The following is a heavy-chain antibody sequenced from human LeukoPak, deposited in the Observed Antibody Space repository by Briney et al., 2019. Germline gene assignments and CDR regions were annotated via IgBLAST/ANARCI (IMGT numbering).Heavy chain of an antibody. CDR2: VYSSGNSGTT. D-gene: IGHD2-2*01. V-gene: IGHV4-4*07. Sequence: SETLSLTCTVSRGSLSPDHCAWIRQPAGKGLEWIGRVYSSGNSGTTNYNPSLQSRVTVSLDTSKNQVSLKLTSVTAADTAVYFCARESRMIAFDIWGQGTMVTVSS. J-gene: IGHJ3*02. CDR1: RGSLSPDH. CDR3: ARESRMIAFDI.